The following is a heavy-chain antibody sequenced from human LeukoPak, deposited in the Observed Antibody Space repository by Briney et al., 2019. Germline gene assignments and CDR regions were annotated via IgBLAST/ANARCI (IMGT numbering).Heavy chain of an antibody. Sequence: ASVKVSCKASGYTFTSYGISWVRQAPGQGLEWMGWISAYNGNTNYAQKLQGRVTMTTDTSTSTAYMELRSLRSDDTAVYYCARDGYYDILTGYYGPKFDYWGQGTLVTVSS. CDR2: ISAYNGNT. CDR3: ARDGYYDILTGYYGPKFDY. V-gene: IGHV1-18*04. CDR1: GYTFTSYG. D-gene: IGHD3-9*01. J-gene: IGHJ4*02.